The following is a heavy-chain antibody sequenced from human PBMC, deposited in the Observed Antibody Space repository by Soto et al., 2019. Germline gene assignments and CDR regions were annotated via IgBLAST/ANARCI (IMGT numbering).Heavy chain of an antibody. CDR3: ARVPGHKNSRGDY. V-gene: IGHV4-34*01. CDR2: INHSGST. D-gene: IGHD1-7*01. J-gene: IGHJ4*02. CDR1: GGSFSGYY. Sequence: SETLSLTCAVYGGSFSGYYWSWIRQPPGKGLEWIGEINHSGSTNYNPSLKSRVTISVDTSTNTANMELTTLTSDDTAIYYCARVPGHKNSRGDYWGQGTPVTVSS.